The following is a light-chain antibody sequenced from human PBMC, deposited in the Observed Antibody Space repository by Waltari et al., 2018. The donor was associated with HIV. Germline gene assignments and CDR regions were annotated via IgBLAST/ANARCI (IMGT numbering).Light chain of an antibody. CDR3: VLYMASGRV. CDR2: NTD. CDR1: SGSISTAYY. Sequence: QTVVTQETSFSVSPGGTITLTCGLSSGSISTAYYPSWYQQTAGQPPRTLNYNTDSRSSGVPDRFSGSSVGNKSALTITGAQSEDESYYYCVLYMASGRVFGGGTRLTVL. V-gene: IGLV8-61*01. J-gene: IGLJ3*02.